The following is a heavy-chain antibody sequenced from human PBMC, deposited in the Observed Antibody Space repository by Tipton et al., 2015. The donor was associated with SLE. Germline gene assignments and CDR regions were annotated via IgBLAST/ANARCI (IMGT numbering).Heavy chain of an antibody. J-gene: IGHJ5*02. Sequence: TLSLTCTVSGGSISSGSYYWSWIRQPAGKGLEWIGYIYTSGSTNYNPSLKSRVTMSVDTSKNQFSLKLSSVTAADTAVYYCARVATKKDWFDPWGQGTLVTVSS. CDR2: IYTSGST. CDR3: ARVATKKDWFDP. CDR1: GGSISSGSYY. D-gene: IGHD5-12*01. V-gene: IGHV4-61*09.